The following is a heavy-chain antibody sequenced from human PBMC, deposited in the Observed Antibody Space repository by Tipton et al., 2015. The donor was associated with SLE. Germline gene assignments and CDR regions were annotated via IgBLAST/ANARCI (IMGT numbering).Heavy chain of an antibody. CDR1: GGSFSSSA. J-gene: IGHJ4*02. D-gene: IGHD2-2*01. Sequence: QLVQSGAEVKKPGSSVKVSCKASGGSFSSSAISWVRQAPGQGLEWMGGVIPIFGTTNYAQKFQGRVTITADESTSTAYMDLSSLRSEDTAVYYCATGGRYCSSTSCYGGFDSWGQGTLVTVSS. CDR2: VIPIFGTT. V-gene: IGHV1-69*01. CDR3: ATGGRYCSSTSCYGGFDS.